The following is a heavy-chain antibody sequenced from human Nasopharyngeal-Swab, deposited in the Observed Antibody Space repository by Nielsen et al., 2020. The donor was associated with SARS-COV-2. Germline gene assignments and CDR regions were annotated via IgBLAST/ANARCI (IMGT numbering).Heavy chain of an antibody. J-gene: IGHJ3*02. CDR1: GFTVSSNY. CDR3: ARVRRVGATSGEDAFDI. D-gene: IGHD1-26*01. V-gene: IGHV3-53*04. Sequence: GESLKISCAASGFTVSSNYMSWVRQAPGKGLEWVSVIYSGGSTYYADSVKGRFTISRHNSKNTLYLQMNSLRAEDTAVYYCARVRRVGATSGEDAFDIWGQGTMVTVSS. CDR2: IYSGGST.